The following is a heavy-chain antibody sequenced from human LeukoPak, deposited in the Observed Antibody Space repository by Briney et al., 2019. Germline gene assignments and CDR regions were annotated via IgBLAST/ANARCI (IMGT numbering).Heavy chain of an antibody. CDR2: IYYSGST. V-gene: IGHV4-39*01. Sequence: SEPLSLTCTVSGGPISSSSYYWGWIRQPPGKGLEWIGSIYYSGSTYYNPSLKSRVTISVDTSKNQFSLNLSSVTAADTAVYYCAGLYYDSSGYYQICYFDYWGQGTLVTVSS. J-gene: IGHJ4*02. CDR1: GGPISSSSYY. CDR3: AGLYYDSSGYYQICYFDY. D-gene: IGHD3-22*01.